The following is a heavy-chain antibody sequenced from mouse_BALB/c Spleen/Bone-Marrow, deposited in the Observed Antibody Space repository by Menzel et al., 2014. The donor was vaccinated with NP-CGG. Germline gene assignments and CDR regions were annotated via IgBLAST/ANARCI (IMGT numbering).Heavy chain of an antibody. CDR2: IDPANGNT. D-gene: IGHD4-1*01. CDR3: ARWEYYAMDY. V-gene: IGHV14-3*02. Sequence: EVQGVESGAELVKPGASVKLSCTASGFNIKDTYMHWVKQRPEQGLEWIGRIDPANGNTKYDPKFQGKATITTDTSSNTGYLQLGSLTSEDTAVYYCARWEYYAMDYWGQGSSVTVSS. J-gene: IGHJ4*01. CDR1: GFNIKDTY.